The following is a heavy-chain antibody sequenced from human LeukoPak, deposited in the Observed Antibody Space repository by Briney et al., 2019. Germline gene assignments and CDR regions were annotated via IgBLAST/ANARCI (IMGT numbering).Heavy chain of an antibody. Sequence: SETLSLTCTVSGYSISSGYYWGWIRQPPGKGLEWIGSIYHSGSTYNNPSLKSRVTISVDTPKNQFSLKLTSVTAADTAVYYCARGGGNGGGWVGHYYYMDVWGKGTTVTASS. CDR1: GYSISSGYY. CDR2: IYHSGST. J-gene: IGHJ6*03. D-gene: IGHD4-23*01. V-gene: IGHV4-38-2*02. CDR3: ARGGGNGGGWVGHYYYMDV.